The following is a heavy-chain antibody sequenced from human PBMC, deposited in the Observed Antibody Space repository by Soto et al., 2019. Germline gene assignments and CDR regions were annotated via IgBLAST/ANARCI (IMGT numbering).Heavy chain of an antibody. CDR2: IYYSGST. J-gene: IGHJ4*02. V-gene: IGHV4-59*01. CDR1: GGSISSYY. CDR3: ARDQRGSGDEYYFDY. D-gene: IGHD3-16*01. Sequence: TLSLTCTVSGGSISSYYWSWIRQPPGKGLEWIGYIYYSGSTNYNPSLKSRVTISVDTSKNQFSLKLSSVTAADTAVYHCARDQRGSGDEYYFDYWGQGTLVTVSS.